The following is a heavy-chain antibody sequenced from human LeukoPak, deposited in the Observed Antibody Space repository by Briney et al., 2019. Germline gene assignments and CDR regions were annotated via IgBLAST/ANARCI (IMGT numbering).Heavy chain of an antibody. J-gene: IGHJ6*04. D-gene: IGHD5-12*01. V-gene: IGHV1-69*13. Sequence: SVKVSCKASGGTFSSYAISWVRQAPGQGLEWMGGIIPIFGTANYAQKFQGRVTITADESTSTAYMELSSLRSEDTAVYYCVRSRRGYSGYEAADYYYYYGMDVWGKGTTVTVSS. CDR3: VRSRRGYSGYEAADYYYYYGMDV. CDR1: GGTFSSYA. CDR2: IIPIFGTA.